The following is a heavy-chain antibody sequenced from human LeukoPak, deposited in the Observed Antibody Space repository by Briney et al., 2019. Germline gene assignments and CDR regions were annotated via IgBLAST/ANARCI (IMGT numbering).Heavy chain of an antibody. D-gene: IGHD4-17*01. V-gene: IGHV3-73*01. CDR3: TRTTVTMSDWFDP. J-gene: IGHJ5*02. Sequence: GGSLRLSCAPSGFTFSGSAMHWVRQASGKGLEWVGRIRTKGKSYATEYAASVKGRFIISRDDLKNTAYLQMNSLKIEDTAVYYCTRTTVTMSDWFDPWGQGTLVTVSS. CDR1: GFTFSGSA. CDR2: IRTKGKSYAT.